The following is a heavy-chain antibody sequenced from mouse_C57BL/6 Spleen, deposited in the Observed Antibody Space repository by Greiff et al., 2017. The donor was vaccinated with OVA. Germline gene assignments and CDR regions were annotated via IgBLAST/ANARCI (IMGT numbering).Heavy chain of an antibody. CDR1: GFTFSDAW. Sequence: EVMLVESGGGLVQPGGSMKHSCAASGFTFSDAWMDWVRQSPEKGLEWVAEIRNKANNHATYYAESVKGRFTISRDDSKSSVYLQMNSLRAEDTGIYYCTRRGDWYFDVWGTGTTVTVSS. V-gene: IGHV6-6*01. CDR3: TRRGDWYFDV. CDR2: IRNKANNHAT. J-gene: IGHJ1*03.